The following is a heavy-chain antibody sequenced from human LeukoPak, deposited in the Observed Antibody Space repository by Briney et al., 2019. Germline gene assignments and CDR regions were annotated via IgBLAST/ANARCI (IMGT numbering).Heavy chain of an antibody. V-gene: IGHV3-30-3*01. Sequence: GGSLRLSCAASGFTFSSYAMHWVRQAPGKGLGWVAVISYDGSNKYYADSVKGRFTISRDNSKNTLYLQMNSLRAEDTAVYYCARDPYGTLHDDYWGQGTLVTVSS. CDR1: GFTFSSYA. J-gene: IGHJ4*02. CDR2: ISYDGSNK. D-gene: IGHD4-17*01. CDR3: ARDPYGTLHDDY.